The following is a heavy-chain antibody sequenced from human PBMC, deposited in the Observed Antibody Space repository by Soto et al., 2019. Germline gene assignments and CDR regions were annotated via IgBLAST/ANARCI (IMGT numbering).Heavy chain of an antibody. V-gene: IGHV3-21*01. Sequence: GGSLRLSCAASGFTFSSYSMNWVRQAPGKGLEWVSSISSSRSYIYYADSLKGRFTISRDNAKNSLHLQMNSLRAEDTAAYYCARDLGSSLDYWGQGSLVTVSS. D-gene: IGHD6-13*01. CDR1: GFTFSSYS. J-gene: IGHJ4*02. CDR2: ISSSRSYI. CDR3: ARDLGSSLDY.